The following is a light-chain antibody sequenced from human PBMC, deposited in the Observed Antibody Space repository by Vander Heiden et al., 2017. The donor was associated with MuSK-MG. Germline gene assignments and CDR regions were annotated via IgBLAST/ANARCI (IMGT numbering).Light chain of an antibody. CDR2: EDS. CDR3: QAWDSSTAV. J-gene: IGLJ7*01. V-gene: IGLV3-1*01. Sequence: SYELTQPPSVSVSPGQTASITRSGDKLGDKYACWYQQKPGQAPLLVIYEDSRRPSGVPERFSGSNSGNTATLTISGTQAMDEADYYCQAWDSSTAVFGGGTQLTVL. CDR1: KLGDKY.